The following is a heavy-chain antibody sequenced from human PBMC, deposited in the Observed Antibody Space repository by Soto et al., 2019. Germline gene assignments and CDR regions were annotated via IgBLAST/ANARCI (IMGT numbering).Heavy chain of an antibody. CDR2: INSDGSST. J-gene: IGHJ6*02. V-gene: IGHV3-74*01. CDR3: ARVDTAMPPHYYYYYGMDV. Sequence: QSGGSLRLSCAASGFTFSSYWMHWVRQAPGKGLVWVSRINSDGSSTSYADSVKGRFTISRDNAKNTLYLQMNSLRAEDTAVYYCARVDTAMPPHYYYYYGMDVWGQGTTVTVSS. CDR1: GFTFSSYW. D-gene: IGHD5-18*01.